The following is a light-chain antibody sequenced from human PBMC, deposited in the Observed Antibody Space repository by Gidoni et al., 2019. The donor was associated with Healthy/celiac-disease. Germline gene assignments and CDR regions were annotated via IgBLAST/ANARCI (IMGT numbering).Light chain of an antibody. CDR2: LNSDGSH. CDR1: SGHSSYV. J-gene: IGLJ3*02. Sequence: QLVLTQSPSASASLGASVKLTCTLSSGHSSYVIAWHQQQPEKGPRFLMRLNSDGSHFKGDGIPDRFSGSSSGAERYLTISSLQSDDEADYYCQTWGTGIRVFGGGTKVTVL. V-gene: IGLV4-69*01. CDR3: QTWGTGIRV.